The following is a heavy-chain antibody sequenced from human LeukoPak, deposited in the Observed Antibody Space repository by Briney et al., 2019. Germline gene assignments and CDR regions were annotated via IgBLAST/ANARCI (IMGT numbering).Heavy chain of an antibody. CDR3: ARHLNYDILTGYGS. J-gene: IGHJ5*02. CDR1: GFTFSSYW. Sequence: PGGSLRLSCAASGFTFSSYWMSWVRQAPGKGLEWVAHIKQDGSEKYYVDSVKGRFTISRDNAKNSLYLQMNSLRAEDTAVYYCARHLNYDILTGYGSWGQGTLVTVSS. D-gene: IGHD3-9*01. CDR2: IKQDGSEK. V-gene: IGHV3-7*01.